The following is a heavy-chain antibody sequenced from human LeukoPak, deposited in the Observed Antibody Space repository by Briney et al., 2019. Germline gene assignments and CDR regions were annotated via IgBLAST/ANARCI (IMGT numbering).Heavy chain of an antibody. CDR3: ARDSDPPSSGVACGL. Sequence: GGSLSLSCAASGFTFNGPAMQWVRQASGKGREWVRRIRSKANSYATAYAASAKGRFTISRDNAKNTLYLQMNSLRAEDTAVYYCARDSDPPSSGVACGLWGQGTLVTVSS. D-gene: IGHD2-15*01. CDR1: GFTFNGPA. V-gene: IGHV3-73*01. J-gene: IGHJ4*02. CDR2: IRSKANSYAT.